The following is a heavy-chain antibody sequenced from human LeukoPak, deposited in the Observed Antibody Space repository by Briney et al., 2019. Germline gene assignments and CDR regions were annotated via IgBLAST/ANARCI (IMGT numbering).Heavy chain of an antibody. CDR2: ISGSGGST. CDR3: AKSEYSSRRRPVGV. CDR1: GFTFSSYA. J-gene: IGHJ4*02. V-gene: IGHV3-23*01. D-gene: IGHD4-11*01. Sequence: GGSLRLSCAASGFTFSSYAMSWVRQAPGKGLEWVSAISGSGGSTYYADSVKGRFTISRDNSKNTLYLQMNSLRAEDTAVYYCAKSEYSSRRRPVGVWGQGTLVTVSS.